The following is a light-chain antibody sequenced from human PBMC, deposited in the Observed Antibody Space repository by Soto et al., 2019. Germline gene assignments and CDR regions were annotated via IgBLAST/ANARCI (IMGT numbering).Light chain of an antibody. CDR1: QSISSY. CDR2: AAS. V-gene: IGKV1-39*01. CDR3: QHSYSTPLYT. Sequence: DIQMTQSPSSLSASVGDRVTITCRARQSISSYLNWYQQKPGKAPKLLIYAASSLQSGVPSRFSGSGSGTDFTLTISSLQPEDFATYYCQHSYSTPLYTFGQGTKLEIK. J-gene: IGKJ2*01.